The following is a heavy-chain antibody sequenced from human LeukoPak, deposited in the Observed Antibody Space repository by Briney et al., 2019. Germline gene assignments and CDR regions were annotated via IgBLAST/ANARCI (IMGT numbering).Heavy chain of an antibody. Sequence: GAPVKVSCKASGYTFTSYDINWVRQATGQGLEWMGWMNPNSGNTGYAQKFQGRVTMTRNTSISTVYMELSSLRSEDTAVYYCATLGVVPTPDYFDYWGQGTLVTVSS. V-gene: IGHV1-8*01. J-gene: IGHJ4*02. CDR1: GYTFTSYD. CDR3: ATLGVVPTPDYFDY. D-gene: IGHD3-3*01. CDR2: MNPNSGNT.